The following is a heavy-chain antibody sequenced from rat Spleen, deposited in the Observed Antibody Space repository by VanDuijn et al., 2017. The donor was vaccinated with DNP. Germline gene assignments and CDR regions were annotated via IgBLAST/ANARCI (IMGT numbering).Heavy chain of an antibody. V-gene: IGHV5S13*01. D-gene: IGHD4-3*01. J-gene: IGHJ2*01. Sequence: EVQLVESGGGLVQPGRSLKLSCAASGFTFSNYDMAWVRQAPTKGLEWVASISPSGGNTYYRDSVKGRFTISRDNAKNTQYLQMDSLRSEDTATYYCARGNSGYPDYWGQGVMVTVSS. CDR3: ARGNSGYPDY. CDR1: GFTFSNYD. CDR2: ISPSGGNT.